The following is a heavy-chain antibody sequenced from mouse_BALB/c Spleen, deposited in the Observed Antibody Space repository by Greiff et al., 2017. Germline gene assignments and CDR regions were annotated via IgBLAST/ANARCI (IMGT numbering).Heavy chain of an antibody. CDR1: GYTFSSYW. CDR2: ILPGSGST. V-gene: IGHV1-9*01. Sequence: LEESGAELMKPGASVKISCKATGYTFSSYWIEWVKQRPGHGLEWIGEILPGSGSTNYNEKFKGKATFTADTSSNTAYMQLSSLTSEDSAVYYCARGVPYYGSSYGDYWGQGTTLTVSS. D-gene: IGHD1-1*01. J-gene: IGHJ2*01. CDR3: ARGVPYYGSSYGDY.